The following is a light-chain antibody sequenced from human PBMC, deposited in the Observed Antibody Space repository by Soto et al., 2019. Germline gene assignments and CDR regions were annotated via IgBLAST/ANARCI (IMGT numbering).Light chain of an antibody. CDR1: SSDIGGNNF. J-gene: IGLJ2*01. V-gene: IGLV2-8*01. Sequence: QSALTQPPSASGSTGQSVTISCTGTSSDIGGNNFVSWYQHHPGKAPKLMLYDVIKRPSGVPARFSGSKSGNTASLTVSGLQAEDEDDYYCSSYGGSNNFVVFGGGTKLTVL. CDR3: SSYGGSNNFVV. CDR2: DVI.